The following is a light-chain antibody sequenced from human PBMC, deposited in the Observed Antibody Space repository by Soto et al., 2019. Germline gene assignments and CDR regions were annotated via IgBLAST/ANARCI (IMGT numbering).Light chain of an antibody. CDR2: GAS. V-gene: IGKV3-20*01. J-gene: IGKJ1*01. Sequence: EIVLTQSPGTLSLSPGERATLSCRASQSVNSNYLAWYQQKPGQGPRLLMYGASSRATGIPDRFSGSGSGTDFTLTISRLEPEDFAVYYFQQYDNSPRTFGQGTKVEI. CDR1: QSVNSNY. CDR3: QQYDNSPRT.